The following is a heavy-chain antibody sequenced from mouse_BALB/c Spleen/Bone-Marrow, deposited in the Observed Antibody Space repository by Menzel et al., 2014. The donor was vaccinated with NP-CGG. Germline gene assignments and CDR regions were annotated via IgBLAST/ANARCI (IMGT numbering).Heavy chain of an antibody. CDR1: GYTFTDYA. D-gene: IGHD4-1*01. CDR3: AVGLRHQAWFAY. Sequence: QVQLQEPGPDLVRPGVSVKLSCKGSGYTFTDYAMHWVKQSHAKSLEWIGVISTYSGNTNYNQKFKGKDTMTVDKSSSTTYMELARLASEDSAIYYYAVGLRHQAWFAYWGQGTLVTVSA. CDR2: ISTYSGNT. J-gene: IGHJ3*01. V-gene: IGHV1S137*01.